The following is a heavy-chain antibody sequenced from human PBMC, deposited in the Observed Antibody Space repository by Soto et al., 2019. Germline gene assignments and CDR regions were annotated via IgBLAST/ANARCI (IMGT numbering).Heavy chain of an antibody. J-gene: IGHJ2*01. CDR3: ARDGNGPLAVADIYWYFDL. CDR2: IWYDGSNK. V-gene: IGHV3-33*01. CDR1: GFTFSSYG. D-gene: IGHD6-19*01. Sequence: QVQLVESGGGVVQPGRSLRLSCAASGFTFSSYGMHWVRQAPGKGLEWVAVIWYDGSNKYYADSVKGRFTISRENSKTTLYLQMNSLRAEDTAVYYCARDGNGPLAVADIYWYFDLWGRGTLVTVSS.